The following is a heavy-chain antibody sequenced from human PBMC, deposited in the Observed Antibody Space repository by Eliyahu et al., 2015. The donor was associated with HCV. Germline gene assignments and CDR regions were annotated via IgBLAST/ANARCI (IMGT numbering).Heavy chain of an antibody. CDR1: GFTFSTYN. V-gene: IGHV3-21*01. CDR2: ISSSSDI. CDR3: ARDRHCSGGSCYGMDV. Sequence: EVQLVESGGGLVKPGGSLRLSCAASGFTFSTYNMNWVRQAPGKGLESVSSISSSSDIYYADSVKGRFTISRDNAKNSLYLQMNSLRAEDTALYYCARDRHCSGGSCYGMDVWGQGTTVTVS. J-gene: IGHJ6*02. D-gene: IGHD2-15*01.